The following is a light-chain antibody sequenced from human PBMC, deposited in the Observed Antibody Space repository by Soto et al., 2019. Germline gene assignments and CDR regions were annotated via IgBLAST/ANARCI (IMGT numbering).Light chain of an antibody. CDR2: AAS. CDR3: QQSYSTPPIFT. Sequence: DIQMTQSPSSLSASVGDRVTITCRASQSISSYLNWYQQKPGKAPKLLIYAASSLQSGVPSRFRGSGSGTGFTLTISSLQPEDFATYYCQQSYSTPPIFTFGPGTKVDIK. J-gene: IGKJ3*01. V-gene: IGKV1-39*01. CDR1: QSISSY.